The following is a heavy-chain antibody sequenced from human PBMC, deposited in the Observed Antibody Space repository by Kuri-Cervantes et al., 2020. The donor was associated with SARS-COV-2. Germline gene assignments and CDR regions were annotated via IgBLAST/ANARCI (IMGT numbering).Heavy chain of an antibody. D-gene: IGHD3-16*01. J-gene: IGHJ4*02. V-gene: IGHV3-23*01. CDR2: ISGSGGST. Sequence: ETLSLTFAASGFTFSSYAMSWVRQAPGKGLEWVSAISGSGGSTYYADSVKGRFTISRDNSKNTLYLQMNSLRAEDTAVYYCAKAAYYDYVPDYWGQGTLVTVSS. CDR3: AKAAYYDYVPDY. CDR1: GFTFSSYA.